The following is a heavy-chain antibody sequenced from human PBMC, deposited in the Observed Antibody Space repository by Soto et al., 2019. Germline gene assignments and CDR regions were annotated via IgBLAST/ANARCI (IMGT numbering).Heavy chain of an antibody. D-gene: IGHD4-17*01. J-gene: IGHJ3*02. V-gene: IGHV4-39*01. CDR1: GGSISSSSYY. CDR3: ARAYGDSTDAFDI. CDR2: IYYSGST. Sequence: SETLSLTCTVSGGSISSSSYYWGWIRQPPGKGLEWIGSIYYSGSTYYNPSLKSRVTISVDTSKNQFSLKLSSVTAADTAVYYCARAYGDSTDAFDIWGQGTMVTVSS.